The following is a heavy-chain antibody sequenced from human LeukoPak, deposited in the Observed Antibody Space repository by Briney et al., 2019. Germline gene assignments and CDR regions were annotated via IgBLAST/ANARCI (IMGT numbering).Heavy chain of an antibody. CDR2: IYYSGST. CDR3: ASPYYYDSSGSIDY. CDR1: GGSISSSSYY. J-gene: IGHJ4*02. D-gene: IGHD3-22*01. Sequence: PSETLSLTCTVSGGSISSSSYYWGWIRQPPGKGLEWIGSIYYSGSTYYNPSLKSRVTISVDTSKNQFSLKLSSVTAADTAVYYCASPYYYDSSGSIDYWGQGTLVAVSS. V-gene: IGHV4-39*01.